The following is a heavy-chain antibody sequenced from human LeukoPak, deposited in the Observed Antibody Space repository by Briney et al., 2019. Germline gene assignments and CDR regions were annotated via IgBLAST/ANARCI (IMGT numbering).Heavy chain of an antibody. Sequence: PGGSLRLSCVASGFIFSSYSMNWVRQAPGKGLEWVSSISSSSSYIYYADSVKGRFTISRDNAKNSLYLQMNSLKASDTAMYYCARTPIVGATYYFDYWGQGTLVTVSS. CDR1: GFIFSSYS. CDR3: ARTPIVGATYYFDY. J-gene: IGHJ4*02. CDR2: ISSSSSYI. D-gene: IGHD1-26*01. V-gene: IGHV3-21*04.